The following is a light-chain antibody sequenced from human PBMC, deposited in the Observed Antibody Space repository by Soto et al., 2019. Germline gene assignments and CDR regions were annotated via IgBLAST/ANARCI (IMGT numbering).Light chain of an antibody. CDR3: QQYLNSPRT. CDR2: DAS. V-gene: IGKV3-20*01. Sequence: VLTQSPGTLSLSPGEGATLSCRASQRVASDLAWYLQKPGQPPRLLIYDASIRATGIPDRISGSGSERDFTLTISRLEPEDAAVYDCQQYLNSPRTFGQGTKV. CDR1: QRVASD. J-gene: IGKJ1*01.